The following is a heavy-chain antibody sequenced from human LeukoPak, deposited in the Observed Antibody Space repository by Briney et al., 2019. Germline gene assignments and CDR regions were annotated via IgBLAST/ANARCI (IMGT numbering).Heavy chain of an antibody. D-gene: IGHD1-26*01. Sequence: PSETLSLTCTVSGGPISSSSYYWGWIRQPPGKGLEWIGSIYYSGSTYYNPSLKSRVTISVDTSKNQFSLKLSSATATDTAVYYCARQYPTYSYFDSWDQGTLVTVSS. CDR3: ARQYPTYSYFDS. J-gene: IGHJ4*02. CDR1: GGPISSSSYY. V-gene: IGHV4-39*01. CDR2: IYYSGST.